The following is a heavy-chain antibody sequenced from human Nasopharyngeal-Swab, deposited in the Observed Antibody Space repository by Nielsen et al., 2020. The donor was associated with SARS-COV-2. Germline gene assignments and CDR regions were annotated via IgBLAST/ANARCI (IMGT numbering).Heavy chain of an antibody. CDR2: IYSGGST. Sequence: GESLKISCAASGFTVSSNYMSWVRQAPGKGLEWVSVIYSGGSTYYADSVKGRFTISRDNSKNTLYLQMNSLRAEDTAVYYCAREGSSGWVDHWGQGTLVTVSS. D-gene: IGHD6-19*01. J-gene: IGHJ4*02. V-gene: IGHV3-66*01. CDR3: AREGSSGWVDH. CDR1: GFTVSSNY.